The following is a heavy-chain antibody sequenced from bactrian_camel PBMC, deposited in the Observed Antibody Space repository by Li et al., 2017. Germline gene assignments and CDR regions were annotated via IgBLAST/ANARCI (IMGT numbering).Heavy chain of an antibody. V-gene: IGHV3S28*01. CDR1: GYTNRRYC. Sequence: QLVESGGASVQAGGSLTLSCAVSGYTNRRYCMGWFRLTPHGTAREGIASIWTGDGRTDYAASVKGRFTIARDAAKNTLYLRMSNLEPEDTANYWCAVGPGTHNNGFCSGAESAVGSRGQGTQVTVS. CDR2: IWTGDGRT. D-gene: IGHD2*01. J-gene: IGHJ4*01. CDR3: AVGPGTHNNGFCSGAESAVGS.